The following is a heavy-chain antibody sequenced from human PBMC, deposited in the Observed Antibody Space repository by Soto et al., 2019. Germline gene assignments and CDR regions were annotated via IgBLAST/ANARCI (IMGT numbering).Heavy chain of an antibody. CDR2: IYYSGST. V-gene: IGHV4-59*01. Sequence: SETLSLTCTVSGGSISSYYWSWIRQPPGKGLEWIGYIYYSGSTNYNPSLKSRVTISVDTSKNQFSLKLSSVTAADTAVYYCARGTPITMVRGVTPPRYNYWGQGTLVTVSS. D-gene: IGHD3-10*01. J-gene: IGHJ4*02. CDR3: ARGTPITMVRGVTPPRYNY. CDR1: GGSISSYY.